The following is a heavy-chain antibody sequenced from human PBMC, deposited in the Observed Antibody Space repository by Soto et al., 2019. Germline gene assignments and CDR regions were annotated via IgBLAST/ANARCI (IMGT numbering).Heavy chain of an antibody. CDR1: GGTFSNYA. Sequence: QVQLVQSGADVKKPGSSVKVSCKASGGTFSNYAISWVRQAPGEGLEWMGGIIPIFGTANYAQKFQGRVTITADESTSTAYMELSSLRSDDTAVYYCASPTGKLDYWGQGTLVTVSS. CDR3: ASPTGKLDY. V-gene: IGHV1-69*01. D-gene: IGHD2-8*02. J-gene: IGHJ4*02. CDR2: IIPIFGTA.